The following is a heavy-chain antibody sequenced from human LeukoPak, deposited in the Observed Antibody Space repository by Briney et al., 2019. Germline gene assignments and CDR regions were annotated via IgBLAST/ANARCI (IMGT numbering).Heavy chain of an antibody. D-gene: IGHD4-17*01. J-gene: IGHJ4*02. CDR1: GYTFTGYY. Sequence: ASVKVSCKASGYTFTGYYMHWVRQAPGQGLEWMGWINPNSGGTNYAQKFRGRVTMTRDTSISTAYMELSRLRSDDTAVYYCARARTTVSSLGYWGQGTLVTVSS. V-gene: IGHV1-2*02. CDR3: ARARTTVSSLGY. CDR2: INPNSGGT.